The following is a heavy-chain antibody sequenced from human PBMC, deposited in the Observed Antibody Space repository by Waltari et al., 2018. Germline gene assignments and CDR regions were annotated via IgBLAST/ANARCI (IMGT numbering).Heavy chain of an antibody. Sequence: QVQLVQSGAEVKKPGSSVKVSCKASGGTFSSYAISWVRQAPGQGLEWMGGIIPILGIANYAQKFQGRVTITADESTSTAYMELSSLRSEDTAVYYRASRGEFLEWLDYWGQGTLVTVSS. V-gene: IGHV1-69*04. CDR3: ASRGEFLEWLDY. D-gene: IGHD3-3*01. CDR2: IIPILGIA. J-gene: IGHJ4*02. CDR1: GGTFSSYA.